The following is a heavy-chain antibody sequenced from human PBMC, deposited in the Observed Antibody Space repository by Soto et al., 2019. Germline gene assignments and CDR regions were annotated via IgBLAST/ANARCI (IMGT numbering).Heavy chain of an antibody. D-gene: IGHD6-6*01. Sequence: PGGSLRLSCAASGFTFSSYSMNWVRQAPGKGLEWVSSISSSSYIYYADSVKGRFTISRDNAKNSLYLQMNSLRAEDTAVYYCARAPYSSSGEVSDYWGQGTLVTVSS. V-gene: IGHV3-21*01. CDR2: ISSSSYI. CDR1: GFTFSSYS. J-gene: IGHJ4*02. CDR3: ARAPYSSSGEVSDY.